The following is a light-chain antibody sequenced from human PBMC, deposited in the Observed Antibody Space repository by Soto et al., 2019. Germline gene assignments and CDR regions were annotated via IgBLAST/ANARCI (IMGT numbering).Light chain of an antibody. Sequence: ETVMTQSAATLSVSPGDTAALSCRSSQNVHINLAWYQQKPGQAPTLLIYRVSARAPGVPARFSGAGSGTEFTLTIRSLQSADFAVYYGQQYEKWPRTFGQGTKVDI. V-gene: IGKV3-15*01. CDR3: QQYEKWPRT. CDR1: QNVHIN. J-gene: IGKJ2*01. CDR2: RVS.